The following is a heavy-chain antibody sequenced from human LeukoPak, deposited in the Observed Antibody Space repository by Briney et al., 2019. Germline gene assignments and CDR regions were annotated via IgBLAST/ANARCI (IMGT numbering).Heavy chain of an antibody. CDR2: IWYDGSNK. Sequence: GGSLRLSCAASGITFSSYGMHWVRQAPGKGLEWVAVIWYDGSNKYYADSVKGRFTISRDNSKNTLYLQMNSLRAEDTAVYYCARDTDYCDSSGYDRSDAFDIWGQGTMVTVSS. CDR1: GITFSSYG. V-gene: IGHV3-33*01. J-gene: IGHJ3*02. CDR3: ARDTDYCDSSGYDRSDAFDI. D-gene: IGHD3-22*01.